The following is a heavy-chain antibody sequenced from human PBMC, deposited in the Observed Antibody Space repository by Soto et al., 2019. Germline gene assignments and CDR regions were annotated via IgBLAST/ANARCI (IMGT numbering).Heavy chain of an antibody. D-gene: IGHD3-22*01. V-gene: IGHV1-8*01. Sequence: GASVKVSCKASGGTFSSYDINWVRQATGQGLEWMGWMNPNSGNTGYAQKFQGRVTMTRNTSISTAYMELSSLRSEDTAVYYCARRDRSAKWFDPWGQGTLVTVSS. CDR3: ARRDRSAKWFDP. J-gene: IGHJ5*02. CDR2: MNPNSGNT. CDR1: GGTFSSYD.